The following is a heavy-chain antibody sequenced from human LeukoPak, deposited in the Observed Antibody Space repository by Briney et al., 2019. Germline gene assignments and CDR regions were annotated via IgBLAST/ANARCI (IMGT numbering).Heavy chain of an antibody. J-gene: IGHJ4*02. CDR2: IKQDGSEK. CDR1: GFTFSSYW. Sequence: GGSLRLSCAASGFTFSSYWMSWVRQAPGKGLEWVANIKQDGSEKYYVGSVKGRFTISRDNAKNSLYLQMNSLRDEDTAVYYCVRGIGYGDYFYWGQGTLVTVSS. CDR3: VRGIGYGDYFY. V-gene: IGHV3-7*01. D-gene: IGHD4-17*01.